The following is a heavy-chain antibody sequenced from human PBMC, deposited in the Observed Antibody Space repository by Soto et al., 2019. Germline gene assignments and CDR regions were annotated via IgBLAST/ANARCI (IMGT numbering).Heavy chain of an antibody. CDR1: GFILSGYD. CDR2: IGTAGDP. Sequence: GGSLRLSCVASGFILSGYDMHWVRLATGEGLEWVSAIGTAGDPYYSGSVKGRFTISRGNAENSVYLQMNSLRAGDTAVYYCARAGYDSSGYYFYAMDVWGPGTTVTVSS. J-gene: IGHJ6*02. D-gene: IGHD3-22*01. V-gene: IGHV3-13*05. CDR3: ARAGYDSSGYYFYAMDV.